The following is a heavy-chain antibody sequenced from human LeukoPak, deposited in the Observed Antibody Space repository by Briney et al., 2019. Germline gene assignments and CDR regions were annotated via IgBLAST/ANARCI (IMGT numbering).Heavy chain of an antibody. CDR1: GYTFTNFG. Sequence: ASVKVSCKASGYTFTNFGITWVRQATGQGLEWMGWISAYNGNTNYAQKFQGRVTMTTDTSTSTAYMELRSLRSDDTAVYYCARDPRIVGTTPDWFDPWGQGTRVTVSS. CDR3: ARDPRIVGTTPDWFDP. J-gene: IGHJ5*02. CDR2: ISAYNGNT. V-gene: IGHV1-18*01. D-gene: IGHD1-26*01.